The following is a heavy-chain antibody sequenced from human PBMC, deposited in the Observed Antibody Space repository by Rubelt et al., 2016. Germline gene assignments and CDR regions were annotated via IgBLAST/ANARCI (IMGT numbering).Heavy chain of an antibody. CDR2: ISGYNGHT. J-gene: IGHJ4*02. D-gene: IGHD6-13*01. CDR1: GYTITSYG. V-gene: IGHV1-18*01. CDR3: ARVIIGVEYSSSWHFDY. Sequence: VQLVQSGAEVKKPGASVKVSCKDSGYTITSYGISWVRQATGQGIEWRGWISGYNGHTTYAQKLQGRVTMTTDTATSTAYMELRSLRSDDTAVYYCARVIIGVEYSSSWHFDYWGQGTLFTVSS.